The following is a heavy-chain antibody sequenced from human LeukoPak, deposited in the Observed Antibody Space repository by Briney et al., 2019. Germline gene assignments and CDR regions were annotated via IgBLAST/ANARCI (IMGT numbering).Heavy chain of an antibody. CDR1: GYTFTSFG. J-gene: IGHJ6*04. D-gene: IGHD3-9*01. Sequence: ASVKVSCKVSGYTFTSFGTSWGRRAPGQGLEWMGWISAYNGNTNYAQKLQGRVTMTPETSTSTAYMELRRLRSDDTAVYYCARDRGPYDILAGYYVGDGMDVWGEGTTVTVSS. V-gene: IGHV1-18*01. CDR2: ISAYNGNT. CDR3: ARDRGPYDILAGYYVGDGMDV.